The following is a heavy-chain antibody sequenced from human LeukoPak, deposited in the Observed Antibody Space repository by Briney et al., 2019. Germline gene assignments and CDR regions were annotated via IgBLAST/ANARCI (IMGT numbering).Heavy chain of an antibody. D-gene: IGHD3-22*01. J-gene: IGHJ5*02. V-gene: IGHV1-2*02. CDR3: ARTYYYDSSGYYKRFDP. Sequence: ASVKVSCKASGYTFTGYYMHWVRQAPGQGLEWMGWINPNSGGTNYAQKFQGRVTMTRDTSISTAYMELSRLRSDNTAVYYCARTYYYDSSGYYKRFDPWGQGTLVTVSS. CDR2: INPNSGGT. CDR1: GYTFTGYY.